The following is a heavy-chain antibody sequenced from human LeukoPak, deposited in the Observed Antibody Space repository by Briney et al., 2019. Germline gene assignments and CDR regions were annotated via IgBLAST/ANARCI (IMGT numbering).Heavy chain of an antibody. CDR3: ARGRPHGNDY. D-gene: IGHD4-23*01. J-gene: IGHJ4*02. V-gene: IGHV3-21*01. CDR1: GFTFSSYT. Sequence: GGSLRLSCAASGFTFSSYTMDWVRQTPGKGLEWVSTIVGSGGNTYYTDSVKGRFTISRDNARNSLYLQMNSLRVEDTAVYYCARGRPHGNDYWGQGTLVTVSS. CDR2: IVGSGGNT.